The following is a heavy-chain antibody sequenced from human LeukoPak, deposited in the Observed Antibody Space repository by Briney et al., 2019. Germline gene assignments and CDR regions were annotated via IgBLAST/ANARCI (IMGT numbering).Heavy chain of an antibody. V-gene: IGHV3-30*02. Sequence: GGSLRLSCAASGFTFSSYGMHWVRQAPGKGLEWVAFIRYDGSNKYYADSVKGRFTISRDNSKNTLYLQMNSLRAEDTAVYYCAKDGHIVVVPAAPDYWGQGNLVTVSS. CDR2: IRYDGSNK. CDR1: GFTFSSYG. D-gene: IGHD2-2*01. CDR3: AKDGHIVVVPAAPDY. J-gene: IGHJ4*02.